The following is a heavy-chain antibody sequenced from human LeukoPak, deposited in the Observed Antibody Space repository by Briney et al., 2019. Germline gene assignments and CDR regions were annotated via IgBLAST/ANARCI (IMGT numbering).Heavy chain of an antibody. CDR1: GYTFTGYY. J-gene: IGHJ4*02. CDR3: ARGWFGELSNFDY. CDR2: INPNSGGT. V-gene: IGHV1-2*02. Sequence: ASVKVSCKASGYTFTGYYMHWVRQAPGQGLEWMGWINPNSGGTNYAQKFQGRVTMTRDTSVSTAYMELSRPRSDDTAVYYCARGWFGELSNFDYWGQGTLVTVSS. D-gene: IGHD3-10*01.